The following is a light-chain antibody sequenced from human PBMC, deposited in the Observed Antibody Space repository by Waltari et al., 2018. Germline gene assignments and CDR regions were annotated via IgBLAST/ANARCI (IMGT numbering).Light chain of an antibody. CDR1: QYVSRS. CDR3: QQYSNWPLYT. V-gene: IGKV3-15*01. Sequence: EIVLTQSPDTLSVAPGEGATLSYTASQYVSRSLAWYQQRPGQAPRVLIYGATTRATGVPARFSGSGAGTEFTLTITSLQSEDVGVYYCQQYSNWPLYTFGQGTKLEI. J-gene: IGKJ2*01. CDR2: GAT.